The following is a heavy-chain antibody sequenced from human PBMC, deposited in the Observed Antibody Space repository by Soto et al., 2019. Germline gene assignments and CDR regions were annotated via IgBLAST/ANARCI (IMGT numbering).Heavy chain of an antibody. CDR1: GYTFIIYC. CDR2: IYPGDSDT. Sequence: PGESLKISCKATGYTFIIYCIAWVLQKPGKGLEWMGIIYPGDSDTRYSPSFKGQITISADKSITTAYLQWSSLKASDTAMYYCARILAEAGTGFDFWGQGTLVTVSS. V-gene: IGHV5-51*01. D-gene: IGHD6-19*01. CDR3: ARILAEAGTGFDF. J-gene: IGHJ4*02.